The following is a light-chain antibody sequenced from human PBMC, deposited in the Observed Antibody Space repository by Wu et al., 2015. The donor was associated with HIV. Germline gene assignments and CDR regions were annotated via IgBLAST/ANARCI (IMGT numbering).Light chain of an antibody. V-gene: IGKV1-39*01. Sequence: DIQMTQSPPSLSASVGDRVTITCRASQSISTYLNWYQQKPGKAPKLLIFAASSLQSGVPSRFSGSGSGTDFTLTVSSLQPEDFATYYCQQSYNTPLSFGGGTKVEIK. CDR1: QSISTY. CDR2: AAS. J-gene: IGKJ4*01. CDR3: QQSYNTPLS.